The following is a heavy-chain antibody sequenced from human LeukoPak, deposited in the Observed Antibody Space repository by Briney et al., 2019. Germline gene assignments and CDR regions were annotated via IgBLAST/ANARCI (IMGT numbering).Heavy chain of an antibody. Sequence: GGSLRLSCAASGFTFSSYGMHWVRQAPGKGLEWVAVIWYDGSNKYYADSVKGRFIISRDNSKNTLYLQMNSLRAEDTAVYYCARYQWLYSQDAFDIWGQGTMVTVSS. CDR2: IWYDGSNK. CDR1: GFTFSSYG. D-gene: IGHD6-19*01. J-gene: IGHJ3*02. V-gene: IGHV3-33*01. CDR3: ARYQWLYSQDAFDI.